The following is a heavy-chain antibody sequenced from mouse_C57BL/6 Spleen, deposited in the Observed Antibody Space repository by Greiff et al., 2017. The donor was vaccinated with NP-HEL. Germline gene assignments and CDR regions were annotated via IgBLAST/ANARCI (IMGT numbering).Heavy chain of an antibody. CDR2: IDPSDSET. CDR1: GYTFTSYW. V-gene: IGHV1-52*01. D-gene: IGHD2-3*01. CDR3: ARDDGHYFDY. J-gene: IGHJ2*01. Sequence: QVQLKQSGAELVRPGSSVKLSCKASGYTFTSYWMHWVKQRPIQGLEWIGNIDPSDSETHYNQKFKDKATLTVDKSSSTAYMQLSSLTSEDSAVYYCARDDGHYFDYWGQGTTLTVSS.